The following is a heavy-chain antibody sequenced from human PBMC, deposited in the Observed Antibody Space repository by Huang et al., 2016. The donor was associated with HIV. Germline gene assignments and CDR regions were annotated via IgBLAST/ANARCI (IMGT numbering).Heavy chain of an antibody. J-gene: IGHJ6*02. Sequence: QVQLVQSGAEVKKPGASVKVSCRASGYTFISYGITGVRQAPGQGLEWMGWISPSYGYTNYAQQFQGRVTMTTDTSTNTVYMEVSSLRSDDTAVYYCARDLGTTVVPDGMDVWGQGTTVTVSS. D-gene: IGHD4-17*01. V-gene: IGHV1-18*04. CDR2: ISPSYGYT. CDR1: GYTFISYG. CDR3: ARDLGTTVVPDGMDV.